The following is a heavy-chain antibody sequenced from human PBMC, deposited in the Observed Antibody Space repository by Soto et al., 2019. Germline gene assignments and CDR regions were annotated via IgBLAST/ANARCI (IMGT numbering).Heavy chain of an antibody. CDR2: ISWNSGSI. CDR3: AKDLLTTVTTYYFDY. V-gene: IGHV3-9*01. J-gene: IGHJ4*02. D-gene: IGHD4-17*01. CDR1: GFTFDDYA. Sequence: EVQLVESGGGLVQPGRSLRLSFAASGFTFDDYAMHWVRQAPGKGLEWVSGISWNSGSIGYADSVKGRFTISRDNAKNSLYLQMNSLRAEDTALYYCAKDLLTTVTTYYFDYWGQGTLVTVSS.